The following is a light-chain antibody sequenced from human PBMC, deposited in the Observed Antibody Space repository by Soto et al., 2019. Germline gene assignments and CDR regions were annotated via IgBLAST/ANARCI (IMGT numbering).Light chain of an antibody. V-gene: IGKV3-20*01. CDR1: QSVSDMY. CDR2: AS. Sequence: EIVLTQSPGTLSLSPGERATLSCRASQSVSDMYLAWYQHKPGQAPRLLIYASNRATAIPDRFSGSGSVTDVTLTINRLEPEDFAVYYCQHDGTSALVGPGTKVEIK. CDR3: QHDGTSAL. J-gene: IGKJ3*01.